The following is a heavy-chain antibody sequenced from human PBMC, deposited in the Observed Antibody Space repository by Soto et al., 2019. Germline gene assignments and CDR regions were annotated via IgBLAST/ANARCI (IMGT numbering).Heavy chain of an antibody. CDR1: GGSISSGDYY. D-gene: IGHD2-15*01. CDR2: IYYSGST. Sequence: QVQLQESGPGLVKTSQTLSLTCTVSGGSISSGDYYWSWIRQPPGKGLEWIGYIYYSGSTYYNPSLKSRVTISVDTSKNQFSLKLSSVTAADTAVYYCARVAALDEYYFDYWGQGTLVTVSS. J-gene: IGHJ4*02. CDR3: ARVAALDEYYFDY. V-gene: IGHV4-30-4*01.